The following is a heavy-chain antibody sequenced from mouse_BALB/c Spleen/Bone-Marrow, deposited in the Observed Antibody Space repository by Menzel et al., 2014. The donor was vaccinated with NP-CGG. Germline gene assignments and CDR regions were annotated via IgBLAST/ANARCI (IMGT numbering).Heavy chain of an antibody. V-gene: IGHV1-67*01. D-gene: IGHD2-4*01. CDR1: GYTFTDYA. Sequence: VKLMESGPELARPGVSVKISCKGSGYTFTDYAMHWVKQSHAKSLEWIGVISTYSGNTNYNQKFKGKATMTVDKSSSTAYMELARLTSEDSAIYYCARGSYYDPAWFAYWGQGTLVTVSA. J-gene: IGHJ3*01. CDR2: ISTYSGNT. CDR3: ARGSYYDPAWFAY.